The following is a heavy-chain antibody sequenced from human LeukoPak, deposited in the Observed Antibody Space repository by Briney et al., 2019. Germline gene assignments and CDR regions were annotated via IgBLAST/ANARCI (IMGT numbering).Heavy chain of an antibody. CDR3: ARDCGDSRGFDP. CDR1: GGSISRGGYS. Sequence: SQTLSLTCAVSGGSISRGGYSWSWIRQPPGKGLEWIGSIYYSGSTYYNPSLKSRVTISVDTSKNQFSLKLSSVTAADTAVYYCARDCGDSRGFDPWGQGTLVTVSS. J-gene: IGHJ5*02. V-gene: IGHV4-30-4*07. D-gene: IGHD6-13*01. CDR2: IYYSGST.